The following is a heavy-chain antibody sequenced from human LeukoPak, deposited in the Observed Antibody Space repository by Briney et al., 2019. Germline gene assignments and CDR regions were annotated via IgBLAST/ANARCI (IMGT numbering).Heavy chain of an antibody. CDR2: ISSSSSTI. V-gene: IGHV3-48*01. Sequence: PGGSLRLSCAASGFTFSSYSMNWVRQAPGKGLEWVSYISSSSSTIYYADSVKGRFTISRDNSKNTLYLQMNSLRAEDTAVYYCAKDAVTTLYYYYYMDVWGKGSTVTVSS. CDR1: GFTFSSYS. D-gene: IGHD4-11*01. CDR3: AKDAVTTLYYYYYMDV. J-gene: IGHJ6*03.